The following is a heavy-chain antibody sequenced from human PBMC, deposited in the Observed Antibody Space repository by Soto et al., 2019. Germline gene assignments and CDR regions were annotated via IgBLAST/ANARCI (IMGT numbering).Heavy chain of an antibody. Sequence: EVQVLESGGGLVQPGGSLRLSCAASGFTSSSYAMNWVRQAPGKGLEWVSVISGSGGSTYYADSVKGRFTISRDNSKNTLYLQMNSLRAEDTAVCYCAKRAHGFYFDYWGQGTLVTVSS. V-gene: IGHV3-23*01. CDR3: AKRAHGFYFDY. CDR2: ISGSGGST. CDR1: GFTSSSYA. J-gene: IGHJ4*02.